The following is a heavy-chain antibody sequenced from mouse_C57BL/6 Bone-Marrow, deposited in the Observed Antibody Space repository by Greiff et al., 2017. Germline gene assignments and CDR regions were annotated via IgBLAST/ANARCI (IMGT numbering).Heavy chain of an antibody. Sequence: QVQLQQSGAELARPGASVKLSCKASGYTFTSYGISWVKQRTGQGLEWIGEIYPRSGNTYYNEKFKGKATLTADKSSSTAYMELRSLTSEDSAVYVYVYYYGSSAWFAYWGQGTLVTVSA. CDR1: GYTFTSYG. CDR3: VYYYGSSAWFAY. D-gene: IGHD1-1*01. V-gene: IGHV1-81*01. CDR2: IYPRSGNT. J-gene: IGHJ3*01.